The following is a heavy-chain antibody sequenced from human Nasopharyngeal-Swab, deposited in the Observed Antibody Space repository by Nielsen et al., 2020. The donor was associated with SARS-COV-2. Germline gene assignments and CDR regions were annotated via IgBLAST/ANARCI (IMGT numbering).Heavy chain of an antibody. CDR3: TRDTFGPTDS. Sequence: GGSLRLSCVTSGFTFSDNYMSWIRQAPGKGLEWVSYITTSGSTKDYAESVKGRFTMSRDNARNSVYLQMSSLRVEDTAVYYCTRDTFGPTDSWGQGTLVTVSS. CDR2: ITTSGSTK. CDR1: GFTFSDNY. V-gene: IGHV3-11*04. J-gene: IGHJ4*02. D-gene: IGHD2/OR15-2a*01.